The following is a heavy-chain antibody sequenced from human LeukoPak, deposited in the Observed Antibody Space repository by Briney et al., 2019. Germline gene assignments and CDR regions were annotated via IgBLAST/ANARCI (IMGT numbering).Heavy chain of an antibody. Sequence: PSETLSLTCTVSGGPISSYYWSWIRQPPGKGLEWIGYIYYSGSTNYNPSLKSRVTISVDTSKNQFSLKLSSVTAADAAVYYCATTPRSSGWFDYWGQGTLVTVSS. CDR1: GGPISSYY. CDR2: IYYSGST. V-gene: IGHV4-59*08. J-gene: IGHJ4*02. CDR3: ATTPRSSGWFDY. D-gene: IGHD6-19*01.